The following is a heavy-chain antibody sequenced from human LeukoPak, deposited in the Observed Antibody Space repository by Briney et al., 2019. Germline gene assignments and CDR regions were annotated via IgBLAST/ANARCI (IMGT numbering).Heavy chain of an antibody. CDR1: GYTFTSYY. D-gene: IGHD5-18*01. Sequence: ASVKVSCKASGYTFTSYYMHWVRQAPGQGLEWMGIINPSGGSTSYAQKFQGRVTMTRDTSTSTVYMELSSLRSEDTAVYYCAKVKNVDTAMVPRSYGMDVWGQGTTVTFSS. J-gene: IGHJ6*02. V-gene: IGHV1-46*01. CDR3: AKVKNVDTAMVPRSYGMDV. CDR2: INPSGGST.